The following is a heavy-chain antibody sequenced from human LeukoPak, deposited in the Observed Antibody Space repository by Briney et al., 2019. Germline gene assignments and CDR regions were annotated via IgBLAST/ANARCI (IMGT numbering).Heavy chain of an antibody. D-gene: IGHD2-15*01. J-gene: IGHJ4*02. CDR3: ARDLCSGGSCYFDY. V-gene: IGHV1-18*01. CDR1: GYTFTSCG. CDR2: ISSYNGNT. Sequence: ASVKVSCKASGYTFTSCGISWVRHAPGQGLEWMGWISSYNGNTNYAQKLQGRVTMTTDTSTSTAYMELRSLRSDDTAVYYCARDLCSGGSCYFDYWGQGTLVTVSS.